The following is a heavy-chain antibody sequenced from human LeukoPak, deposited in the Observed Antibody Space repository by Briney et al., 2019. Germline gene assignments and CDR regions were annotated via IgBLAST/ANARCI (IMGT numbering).Heavy chain of an antibody. V-gene: IGHV3-74*01. D-gene: IGHD3-10*01. J-gene: IGHJ5*02. Sequence: GGSLRLSCAASGFTFSNYWIHWVRQAPGKGLVWVSRIKSDGSTTNHADSVKGRFTISRDNAKNTLYLQMNSLRVEDTAVYYCTTFGTWGQGTLVTVSS. CDR3: TTFGT. CDR2: IKSDGSTT. CDR1: GFTFSNYW.